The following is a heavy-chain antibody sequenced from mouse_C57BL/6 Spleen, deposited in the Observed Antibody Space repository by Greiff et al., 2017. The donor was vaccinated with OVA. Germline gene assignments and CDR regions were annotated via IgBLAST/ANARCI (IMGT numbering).Heavy chain of an antibody. D-gene: IGHD2-4*01. CDR3: TRGSYYDYAFAY. V-gene: IGHV5-9-1*02. Sequence: EVMLVESGEGLVKPGGSLKLSCAASGFTFSSYAMSWVRQTPEKRLEWVAYISSGGDYIYYADTVKGRFTISRDNARNTLYLQMSSLKSEDTAMYYCTRGSYYDYAFAYWGQGNLVTVSA. CDR2: ISSGGDYI. J-gene: IGHJ3*01. CDR1: GFTFSSYA.